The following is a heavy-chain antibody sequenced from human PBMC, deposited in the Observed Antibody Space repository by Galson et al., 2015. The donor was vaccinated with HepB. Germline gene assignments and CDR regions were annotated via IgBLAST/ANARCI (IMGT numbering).Heavy chain of an antibody. Sequence: SVKVSCKASGGTFTNYAISWMRQAPGQGLEWMGGIISIYAISNIAPKFRGRVTMTADKSTTAVHMELSSLRSEDTAVYYCATSHYYDSSGGYRTSYRYSYMDVWGKGTTVTVSS. J-gene: IGHJ6*03. CDR1: GGTFTNYA. CDR3: ATSHYYDSSGGYRTSYRYSYMDV. D-gene: IGHD3-22*01. CDR2: IISIYAIS. V-gene: IGHV1-69*10.